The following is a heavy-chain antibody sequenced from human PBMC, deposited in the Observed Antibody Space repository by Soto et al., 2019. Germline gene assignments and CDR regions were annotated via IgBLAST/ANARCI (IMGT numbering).Heavy chain of an antibody. Sequence: PSETLSLTCTVSGGSISSSSYYWGWIRQPPGKGLEWIGSIYYSGSTYYNPSLKSRVTISVDTSKNQFSLKLSSVTAADTAVYYCARHSRLGELSSIYYYYGMDVWGQGTRVTVSS. J-gene: IGHJ6*02. CDR2: IYYSGST. CDR3: ARHSRLGELSSIYYYYGMDV. V-gene: IGHV4-39*01. D-gene: IGHD3-16*02. CDR1: GGSISSSSYY.